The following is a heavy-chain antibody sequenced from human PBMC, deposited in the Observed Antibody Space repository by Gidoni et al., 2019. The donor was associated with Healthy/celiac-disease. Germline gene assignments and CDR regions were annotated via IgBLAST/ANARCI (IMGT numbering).Heavy chain of an antibody. CDR2: IIPICGTA. D-gene: IGHD2-8*02. CDR3: ARVWGGGVWGRFGY. V-gene: IGHV1-69*01. J-gene: IGHJ4*02. CDR1: GGPFSSYA. Sequence: QVQLVQSGAEVKKPGSSVKFSCKASGGPFSSYAISWVREAPGHGLEWMGGIIPICGTANYAKKVQGRVTSTADESTSTAYMELSSLRSEDTAVYYCARVWGGGVWGRFGYWGQGTLVTVSS.